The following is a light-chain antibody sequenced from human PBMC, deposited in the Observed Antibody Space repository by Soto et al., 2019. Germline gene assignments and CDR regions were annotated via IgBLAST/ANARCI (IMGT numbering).Light chain of an antibody. Sequence: EIVMTQFPATLSVSPGESATLSCRASQNISSNLAWYQQKPGQAPRLLIYGASTRATVVSARFSGSGSGTEVSLTISGLQSEDLAVYDCQQYTSWPLTFGGGTKVEIK. CDR3: QQYTSWPLT. V-gene: IGKV3-15*01. CDR2: GAS. CDR1: QNISSN. J-gene: IGKJ4*01.